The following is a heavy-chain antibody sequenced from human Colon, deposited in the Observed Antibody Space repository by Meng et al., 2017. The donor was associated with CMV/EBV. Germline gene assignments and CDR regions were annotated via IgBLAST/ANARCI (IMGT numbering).Heavy chain of an antibody. CDR3: ARRNHPPNWFDP. CDR1: GGSISTTSYY. Sequence: SETLSLTCTVSGGSISTTSYYWGWIRQPPGKGLEWIASIYYSGSTYHNPSLKSRVTISVDMSKNQFSLKLSSVTAADTAVYYCARRNHPPNWFDPWGQGTLVTVSS. CDR2: IYYSGST. V-gene: IGHV4-39*01. J-gene: IGHJ5*02.